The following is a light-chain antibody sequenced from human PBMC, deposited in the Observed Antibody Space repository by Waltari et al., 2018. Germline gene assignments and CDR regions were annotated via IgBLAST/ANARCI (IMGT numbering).Light chain of an antibody. Sequence: DIVMTQSPDSLAVSLGERATINCKSSQSVLYSSNHKNCLAWYQQKPGQPPKLLIYWASSRESGVPDRFSGSGSGTDFTLTISSLQAEDVAVYYCHQYDSSPWTFGQGTKVEI. CDR1: QSVLYSSNHKNC. V-gene: IGKV4-1*01. CDR2: WAS. J-gene: IGKJ1*01. CDR3: HQYDSSPWT.